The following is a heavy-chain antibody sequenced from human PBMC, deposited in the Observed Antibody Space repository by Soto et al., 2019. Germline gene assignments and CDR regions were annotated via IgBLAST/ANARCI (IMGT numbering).Heavy chain of an antibody. V-gene: IGHV3-48*02. CDR1: GFTFRIYS. D-gene: IGHD6-19*01. CDR2: MTSDMKTI. CDR3: ARSVEGHFDY. Sequence: EGQLVESGGGLVQPGGSLRLYCAASGFTFRIYSMNWIRQAPGKGLEWVSYMTSDMKTIHYADSVKGRFTISRDNARNSVYLQMSSLRDEDTAVYYCARSVEGHFDYWGQGTLVTVSS. J-gene: IGHJ4*02.